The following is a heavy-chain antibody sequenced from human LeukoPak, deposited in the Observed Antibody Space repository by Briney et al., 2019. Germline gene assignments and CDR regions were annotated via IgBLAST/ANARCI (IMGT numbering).Heavy chain of an antibody. V-gene: IGHV3-23*01. CDR2: VSSSGGST. Sequence: PGGSLRLSCAASGFTFSSYAMSWVRQAPGKGLEWVSTVSSSGGSTYYVDSVKGRFTISRDNSKSSLFLHMSSLRVEDSAVYYCAKGISADGYNFERGADHWGQGTLVIVSS. D-gene: IGHD5-24*01. CDR1: GFTFSSYA. CDR3: AKGISADGYNFERGADH. J-gene: IGHJ4*02.